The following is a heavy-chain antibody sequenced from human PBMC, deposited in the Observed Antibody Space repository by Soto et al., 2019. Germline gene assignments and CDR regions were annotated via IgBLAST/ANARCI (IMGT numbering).Heavy chain of an antibody. D-gene: IGHD2-8*01. J-gene: IGHJ4*02. CDR1: RYAITAHF. V-gene: IGHV1-2*02. CDR2: INDKSGGT. CDR3: VGRLTSIYNYFGS. Sequence: ASVKVTSKDSRYAITAHFLHWVRQAPGQGLEWMGWINDKSGGTDYAQKFQDRVTMSRDTSINTAYMQLSRLTSDDTAIYYCVGRLTSIYNYFGSWGQGTQVTVSS.